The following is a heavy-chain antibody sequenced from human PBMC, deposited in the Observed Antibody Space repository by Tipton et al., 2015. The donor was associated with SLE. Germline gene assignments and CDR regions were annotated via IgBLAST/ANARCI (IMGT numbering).Heavy chain of an antibody. CDR3: ARGVRIAVVKGWYFDL. CDR1: GDSISNYY. Sequence: TLSLTCTVSGDSISNYYWSWIRQSAGKGLEWMGRFYPSGTTSYNPSLKSRVTMSADTSKNQFSLKLNSVTAADTAVYYCARGVRIAVVKGWYFDLWGRGTLVTVSS. V-gene: IGHV4-4*07. J-gene: IGHJ2*01. CDR2: FYPSGTT. D-gene: IGHD6-19*01.